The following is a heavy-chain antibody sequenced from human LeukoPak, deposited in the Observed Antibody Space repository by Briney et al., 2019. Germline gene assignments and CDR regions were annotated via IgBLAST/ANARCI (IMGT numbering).Heavy chain of an antibody. Sequence: WASVKVSCKASGGTFSSYAISWVRQAPGQGLEWMGGIIPIFGTANYAQKFQGRVTITADESTSTAYMELSSLRSEDTAVYYCAREPDQLGGYYFDYWGQGTLVTVSS. J-gene: IGHJ4*02. CDR1: GGTFSSYA. CDR2: IIPIFGTA. D-gene: IGHD7-27*01. V-gene: IGHV1-69*13. CDR3: AREPDQLGGYYFDY.